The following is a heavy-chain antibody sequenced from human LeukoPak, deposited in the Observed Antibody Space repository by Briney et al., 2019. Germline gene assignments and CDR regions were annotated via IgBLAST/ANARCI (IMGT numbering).Heavy chain of an antibody. CDR3: ARGGGGERYYLDY. V-gene: IGHV4-59*01. J-gene: IGHJ4*02. CDR1: GGSISSYY. CDR2: LYYSGST. Sequence: SETLSLTCTVSGGSISSYYWSWLRQPPGKGLEGIGYLYYSGSTNYNPSLKSRVTISVDTSKNQFSLKLSSVTAADTAVYYCARGGGGERYYLDYWGQGTLVTVSS. D-gene: IGHD1-1*01.